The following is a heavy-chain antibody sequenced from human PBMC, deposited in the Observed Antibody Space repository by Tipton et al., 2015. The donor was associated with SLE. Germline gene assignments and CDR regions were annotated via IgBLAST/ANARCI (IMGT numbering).Heavy chain of an antibody. CDR2: IYYSGST. J-gene: IGHJ3*02. CDR3: ARDGWAVAAFDI. D-gene: IGHD6-19*01. Sequence: TLSLTCTVSGASISYYYWTWIRQPPGKGLEWIGYIYYSGSTNYNPSLKSRVTISVDTSKNQFSLKLSSVTAADTAVYYCARDGWAVAAFDIWGQGTMVTVSS. CDR1: GASISYYY. V-gene: IGHV4-59*01.